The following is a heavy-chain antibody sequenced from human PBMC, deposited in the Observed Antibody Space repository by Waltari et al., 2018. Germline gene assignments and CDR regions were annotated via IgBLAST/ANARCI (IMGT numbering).Heavy chain of an antibody. J-gene: IGHJ4*02. Sequence: QVQLVESGGGVVQPGRSLRLSCAASGFTCSSYGMHWFRQAPGKGLEWVAVISYDGSNKYYADSVKGRFTISRDNSKNTLYLKMNSLRAEDTAVYYCAKVVYGSGSPVDYWGQGTLVTVSS. D-gene: IGHD3-10*01. V-gene: IGHV3-30*18. CDR1: GFTCSSYG. CDR2: ISYDGSNK. CDR3: AKVVYGSGSPVDY.